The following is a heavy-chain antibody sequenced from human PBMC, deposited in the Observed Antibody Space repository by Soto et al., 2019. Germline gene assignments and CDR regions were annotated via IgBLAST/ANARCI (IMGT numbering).Heavy chain of an antibody. CDR2: INHSGST. CDR1: GGSFSGYY. D-gene: IGHD3-3*01. J-gene: IGHJ4*02. Sequence: PSETLSLTCAVYGGSFSGYYWSWIRQPPGKGLEWIGEINHSGSTNYNPSLKSRVTISVDTSKNQFSLKLSSVTAADTAVYYCARGVPGGDFWSGYYFYFDYWGQGTLVTVS. V-gene: IGHV4-34*01. CDR3: ARGVPGGDFWSGYYFYFDY.